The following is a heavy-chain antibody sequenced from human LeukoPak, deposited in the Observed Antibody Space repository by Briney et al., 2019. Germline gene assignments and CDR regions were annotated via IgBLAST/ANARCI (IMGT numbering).Heavy chain of an antibody. CDR2: INPNSGGT. D-gene: IGHD2-2*01. V-gene: IGHV1-2*02. CDR1: GYTFTGYY. J-gene: IGHJ5*02. CDR3: ARDTSSTRINWFDP. Sequence: ASVKVSCKASGYTFTGYYMHWVRQAPGQGLEWMGWINPNSGGTNYAQKFQGRVTMTRDTSISTAYMELSRLRSDDTAVYYCARDTSSTRINWFDPWSQGTLVTVSS.